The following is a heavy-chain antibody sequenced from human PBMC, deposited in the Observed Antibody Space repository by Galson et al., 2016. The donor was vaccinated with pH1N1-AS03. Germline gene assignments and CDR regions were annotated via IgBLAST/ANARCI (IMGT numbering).Heavy chain of an antibody. CDR2: IKTKAEGGTT. D-gene: IGHD3-10*01. V-gene: IGHV3-15*01. CDR3: TTVGSQ. J-gene: IGHJ4*02. CDR1: GFSFSKEW. Sequence: SLRLSCAASGFSFSKEWMIWVRQAPGKGLEWVGRIKTKAEGGTTDYAAPVKGRFTISRDDSKNTLYLDMNSLKTEDTAIYYCTTVGSQWCQVTLVTVSS.